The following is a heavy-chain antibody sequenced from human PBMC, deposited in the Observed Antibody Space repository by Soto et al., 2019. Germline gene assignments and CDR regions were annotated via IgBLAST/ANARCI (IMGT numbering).Heavy chain of an antibody. CDR1: GYSFTSYW. CDR3: ARQSPYSSGFNWFDP. V-gene: IGHV5-51*01. CDR2: IYPGDSDT. D-gene: IGHD6-19*01. J-gene: IGHJ5*02. Sequence: GESLKISCKGSGYSFTSYWIGWVRQMPGKGLEWMGIIYPGDSDTRYSPSFQGQVTISADKSISTAYLQWSSLKASDTAMYYCARQSPYSSGFNWFDPWGQGTLVTVSS.